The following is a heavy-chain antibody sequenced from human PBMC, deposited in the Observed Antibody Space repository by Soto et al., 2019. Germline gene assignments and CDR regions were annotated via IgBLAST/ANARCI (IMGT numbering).Heavy chain of an antibody. CDR1: GYTFTGYA. J-gene: IGHJ4*02. Sequence: QVQLVQSGAEEKKPGASVKGSCKASGYTFTGYAIHWVRQAPGQRLEWMAWVNAGNCNTKYSQKFQGRVTITRDTTASTAYMELSSLRSEDTAVYDCARAVAVPADFDYWGQGTLVTVSS. V-gene: IGHV1-3*05. CDR2: VNAGNCNT. D-gene: IGHD6-19*01. CDR3: ARAVAVPADFDY.